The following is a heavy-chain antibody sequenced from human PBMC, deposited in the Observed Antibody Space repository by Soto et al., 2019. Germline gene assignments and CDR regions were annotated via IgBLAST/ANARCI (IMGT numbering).Heavy chain of an antibody. D-gene: IGHD3-3*01. CDR3: APRVLRTVFGLVTTTAIYFDF. Sequence: QITLNESGPTQVKPRQTLTLTCTFSGFSLTTSGVGVGWIRQSPGKAPEWLALIYWDDDKRYSPSLKSRLTLTKDTSKNQVVLTMADLDPADTATYYCAPRVLRTVFGLVTTTAIYFDFWGQGTPVAVSS. J-gene: IGHJ4*02. CDR1: GFSLTTSGVG. CDR2: IYWDDDK. V-gene: IGHV2-5*02.